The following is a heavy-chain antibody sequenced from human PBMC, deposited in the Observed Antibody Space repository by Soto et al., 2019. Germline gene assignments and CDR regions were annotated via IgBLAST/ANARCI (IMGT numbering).Heavy chain of an antibody. D-gene: IGHD3-10*01. CDR3: ARDYGRRGVRYFDY. Sequence: SETLSLTCTVSGVSISSGGYYLSWIRQHPGKGLEWIGYIYYSGSTYYNPSLKSRVTISVDTSKNQFSLKLSSVTAADTAVYYCARDYGRRGVRYFDYWGQGTLVTVSS. CDR1: GVSISSGGYY. CDR2: IYYSGST. V-gene: IGHV4-31*03. J-gene: IGHJ4*02.